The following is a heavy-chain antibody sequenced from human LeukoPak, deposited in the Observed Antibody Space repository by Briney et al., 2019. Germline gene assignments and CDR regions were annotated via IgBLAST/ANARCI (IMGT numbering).Heavy chain of an antibody. J-gene: IGHJ4*02. V-gene: IGHV3-23*01. Sequence: GGSLRLSCAASGFTFSSYAMSWVRQAPGKGLEWVSGISGSGDNTYYADSVKGRFTISRDNSKNTLYVQVNSLGTEDTAAYYCAKGSYCDSSGSFYFDYWGQGTLVTVSS. D-gene: IGHD3-22*01. CDR1: GFTFSSYA. CDR3: AKGSYCDSSGSFYFDY. CDR2: ISGSGDNT.